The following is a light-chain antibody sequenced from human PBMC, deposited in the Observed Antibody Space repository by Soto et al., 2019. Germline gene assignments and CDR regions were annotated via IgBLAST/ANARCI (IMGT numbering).Light chain of an antibody. CDR3: CSYAGSSTYV. V-gene: IGLV2-23*02. CDR1: SSDVGSYNL. CDR2: EVS. Sequence: QSVLTQPASVSGSPGQSITISCTGTSSDVGSYNLVSWYQQHPGKAPKLMIYEVSKRPSGVSNRFSGSKSGNTASLTTSGLQAEDEADYYCCSYAGSSTYVFGTGTEVTVL. J-gene: IGLJ1*01.